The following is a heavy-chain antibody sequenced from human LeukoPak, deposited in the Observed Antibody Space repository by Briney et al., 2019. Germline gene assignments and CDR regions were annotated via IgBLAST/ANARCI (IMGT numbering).Heavy chain of an antibody. CDR2: IYYSGST. CDR3: ARGMTTGPDP. Sequence: SETLSLTCTVSGGSISSYYWNWIRQPPGKGLEWIGYIYYSGSTNYNPSLKSRLTISVDTSKNQFSLKLSSVTAADTAVYYCARGMTTGPDPWGQGTLVTVSS. D-gene: IGHD4-17*01. J-gene: IGHJ5*02. V-gene: IGHV4-59*08. CDR1: GGSISSYY.